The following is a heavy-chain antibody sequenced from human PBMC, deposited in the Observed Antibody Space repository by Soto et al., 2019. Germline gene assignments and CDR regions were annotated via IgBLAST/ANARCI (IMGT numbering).Heavy chain of an antibody. CDR3: AAYDFWSGSPFDY. D-gene: IGHD3-3*01. Sequence: SETLSLTCAVYGGSFSGYYWSWIRQPPGKGLEWIGEINHSGSTNYNPSLKSRVTISVDTSKNQFSLKLSFVTAADTAVYYCAAYDFWSGSPFDYWGQGTLVTVSS. V-gene: IGHV4-34*01. CDR1: GGSFSGYY. CDR2: INHSGST. J-gene: IGHJ4*02.